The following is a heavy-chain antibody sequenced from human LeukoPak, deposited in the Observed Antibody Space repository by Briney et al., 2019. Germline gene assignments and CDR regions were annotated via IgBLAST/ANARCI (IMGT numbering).Heavy chain of an antibody. CDR2: IGDSGGST. Sequence: GGSLRLSCAASGFTFSNHAMSWVRQAPGKGLEWVSVIGDSGGSTYYADSVKGRFTISRDNSKNTLYLQMNRLRADDTAVYHCAKGGASSPYTYIDVWGKGTTVIVSS. V-gene: IGHV3-23*01. D-gene: IGHD6-6*01. CDR1: GFTFSNHA. J-gene: IGHJ6*04. CDR3: AKGGASSPYTYIDV.